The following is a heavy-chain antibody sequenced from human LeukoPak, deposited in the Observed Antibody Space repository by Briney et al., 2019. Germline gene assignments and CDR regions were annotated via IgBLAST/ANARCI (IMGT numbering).Heavy chain of an antibody. CDR2: IYPDDSDT. J-gene: IGHJ6*03. CDR3: ARHEVGGDSSSGFEYYYYMDV. Sequence: GESLKISCKASGYTFTNYWIGWVRQMPGEGLEWMGIIYPDDSDTKYSPSFQGQVTISVDESISTAYLQWSSLKASDTAIYYCARHEVGGDSSSGFEYYYYMDVWGKGTAVTVSS. CDR1: GYTFTNYW. D-gene: IGHD3-3*01. V-gene: IGHV5-51*01.